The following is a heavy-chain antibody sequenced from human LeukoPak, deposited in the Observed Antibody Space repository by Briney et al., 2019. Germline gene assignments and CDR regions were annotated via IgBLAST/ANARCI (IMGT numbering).Heavy chain of an antibody. Sequence: GGSLRLSCAASGFTFDDYGMSWVRQAPGKGLEWVSYISSSSSTIYYADSVKGRFTISRDNAKNSLYLQMNSLRAEDTAVYYCARDPTGNGYCSSTSCKTRGYFDYWGQGTLVTVSS. CDR2: ISSSSSTI. CDR1: GFTFDDYG. V-gene: IGHV3-48*01. D-gene: IGHD2-2*03. J-gene: IGHJ4*02. CDR3: ARDPTGNGYCSSTSCKTRGYFDY.